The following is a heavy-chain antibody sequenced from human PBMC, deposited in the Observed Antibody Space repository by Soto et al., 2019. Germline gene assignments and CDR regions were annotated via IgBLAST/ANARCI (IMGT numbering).Heavy chain of an antibody. CDR2: VTGSGGST. Sequence: GSLRLSCAASGFIFGNYAMTWVRQAPGKGLEWVSAVTGSGGSTYYADSVKGRFSISRDNSKNTLHLQMNALRAEDTAVYYCARRGRGVSSPYDAFDIWGQGTMVTVSS. V-gene: IGHV3-23*01. CDR1: GFIFGNYA. D-gene: IGHD3-10*01. CDR3: ARRGRGVSSPYDAFDI. J-gene: IGHJ3*02.